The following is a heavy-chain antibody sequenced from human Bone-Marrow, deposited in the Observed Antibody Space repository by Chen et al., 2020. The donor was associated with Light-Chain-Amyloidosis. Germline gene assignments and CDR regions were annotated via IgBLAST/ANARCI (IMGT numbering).Heavy chain of an antibody. V-gene: IGHV3-23*04. Sequence: EVQLVESGGGLVQPGGSLRLSCATSGCNFSSFGMSWVRQAPGKGLEWVSTVSGSTVRTYYAGAVKGRFIISRDNSKSTLYLQMNSLRAGDTAVYFCTRKGGYFDFWGQGSLVTVSS. D-gene: IGHD3-10*01. J-gene: IGHJ4*02. CDR3: TRKGGYFDF. CDR2: VSGSTVRT. CDR1: GCNFSSFG.